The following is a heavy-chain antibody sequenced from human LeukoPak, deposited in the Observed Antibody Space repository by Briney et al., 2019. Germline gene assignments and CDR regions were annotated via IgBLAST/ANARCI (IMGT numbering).Heavy chain of an antibody. Sequence: GGSLRLSCAASGFTFSSYAMSWVRQAPGKGLEWVSAISGSGGSTYYADSVKGRFTISRDNSKNTLYLQMNSLRAEDTAVYYCAKSPTGQPSSGPYFDYWGQGTLVTVSS. D-gene: IGHD7-27*01. V-gene: IGHV3-23*01. J-gene: IGHJ4*02. CDR2: ISGSGGST. CDR3: AKSPTGQPSSGPYFDY. CDR1: GFTFSSYA.